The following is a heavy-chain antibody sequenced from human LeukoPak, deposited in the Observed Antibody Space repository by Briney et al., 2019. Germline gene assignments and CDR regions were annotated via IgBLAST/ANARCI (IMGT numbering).Heavy chain of an antibody. CDR2: MNPNSGNT. J-gene: IGHJ6*02. V-gene: IGHV1-8*01. D-gene: IGHD2-2*01. CDR1: GYTFTSYD. CDR3: ARVVVVPAANYYYYYYGMDV. Sequence: ASVKVSCKASGYTFTSYDINWLRQATGQGLEWMGWMNPNSGNTGYAQKFQGRVTMTRNTSISTAYMELSSLRSEDTAVYYCARVVVVPAANYYYYYYGMDVWGQGTTVTVSS.